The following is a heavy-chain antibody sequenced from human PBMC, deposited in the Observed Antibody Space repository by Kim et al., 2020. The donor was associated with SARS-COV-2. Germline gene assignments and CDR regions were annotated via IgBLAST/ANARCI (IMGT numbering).Heavy chain of an antibody. D-gene: IGHD3-22*01. J-gene: IGHJ5*02. Sequence: SETLSLTCTVSGGSISSSSYYWGWIRQPPGKGLEWIGSIYYSGSTYYNPSLKSRVTISVDTSKNQFSLKLSSVTAADTAVYYCARTMIVVNWFDPWGQGTLVTVSS. V-gene: IGHV4-39*07. CDR3: ARTMIVVNWFDP. CDR1: GGSISSSSYY. CDR2: IYYSGST.